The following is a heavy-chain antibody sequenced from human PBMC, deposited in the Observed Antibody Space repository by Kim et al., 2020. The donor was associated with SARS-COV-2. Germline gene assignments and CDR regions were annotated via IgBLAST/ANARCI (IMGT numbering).Heavy chain of an antibody. CDR2: ISGSGGST. Sequence: GGSLRLSCAASGFTFSSYAMSWVRQAPGKGLEWVSAISGSGGSTYYADSVKGRFTISRDNSKNTLYLQMNSLRAEDTAVYYCAKVLRGWELLRWAGLDYWGQGTLVTVSS. CDR1: GFTFSSYA. D-gene: IGHD1-26*01. CDR3: AKVLRGWELLRWAGLDY. J-gene: IGHJ4*02. V-gene: IGHV3-23*01.